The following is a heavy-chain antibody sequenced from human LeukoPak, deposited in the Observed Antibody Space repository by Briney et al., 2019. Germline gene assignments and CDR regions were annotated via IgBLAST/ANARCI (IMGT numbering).Heavy chain of an antibody. CDR3: ATLYNDKGDY. CDR1: GFTFRNYG. Sequence: GGSLRLSCAASGFTFRNYGMSWVRQAPGKGLEWVSATIGSGDSRFYADPVKGRFTISRDNSRNTLYLHKNSLRVDDTAVYYCATLYNDKGDYWGQGALVAVSS. CDR2: TIGSGDSR. D-gene: IGHD5-24*01. V-gene: IGHV3-23*01. J-gene: IGHJ4*02.